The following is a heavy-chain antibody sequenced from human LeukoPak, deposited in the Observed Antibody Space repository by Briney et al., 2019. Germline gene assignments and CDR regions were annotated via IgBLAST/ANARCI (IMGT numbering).Heavy chain of an antibody. CDR2: INHSGST. J-gene: IGHJ3*02. V-gene: IGHV4-34*01. CDR1: GGSFSGYY. CDR3: ARPFSGSGGSTAFDI. Sequence: SETLSLTCAVYGGSFSGYYWSWIRQPPGKGLEWIGEINHSGSTNYNPSLKSRVTISVDTSRNQFSLRLSSVTAADTAVYFCARPFSGSGGSTAFDIWGHGTMVTVSS. D-gene: IGHD3-10*01.